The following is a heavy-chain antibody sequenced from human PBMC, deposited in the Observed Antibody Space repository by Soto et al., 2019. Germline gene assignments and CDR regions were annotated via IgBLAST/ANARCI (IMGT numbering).Heavy chain of an antibody. V-gene: IGHV3-11*01. Sequence: QVQLVESGGGLVKPGGSLRLSCAASGFTFSDYYMSWIRQAPGKGLEWVSYIRSSGSTIYYVDSVKGRFTISRDNAKSSLYLQITSRRSEDTAVYYCALARYYVLWSGEVRYWFDPWGQGALVTVSS. CDR2: IRSSGSTI. CDR3: ALARYYVLWSGEVRYWFDP. J-gene: IGHJ5*02. D-gene: IGHD3-3*01. CDR1: GFTFSDYY.